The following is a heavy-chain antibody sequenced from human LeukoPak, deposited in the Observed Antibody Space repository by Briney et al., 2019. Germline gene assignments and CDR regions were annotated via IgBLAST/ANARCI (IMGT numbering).Heavy chain of an antibody. CDR3: ARHQSPYVDVFDL. V-gene: IGHV3-49*04. CDR1: TFTFGDYP. CDR2: IKAMPFGGTS. Sequence: GGSLRLSCTSATFTFGDYPLSWVRPAPGGGGEWITLIKAMPFGGTSEYAASVKGRFTFSRNDYKNIAYLQKNSINTEDTAVYYCARHQSPYVDVFDLGGEGPMVTVAA. D-gene: IGHD2-2*01. J-gene: IGHJ3*01.